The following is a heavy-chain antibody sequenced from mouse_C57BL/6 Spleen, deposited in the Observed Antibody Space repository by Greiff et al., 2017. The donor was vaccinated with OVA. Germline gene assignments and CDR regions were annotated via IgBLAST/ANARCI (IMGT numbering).Heavy chain of an antibody. CDR1: GYTFTSYW. J-gene: IGHJ2*01. D-gene: IGHD2-4*01. CDR3: ASGEDDDGDYFDY. Sequence: QVQLQQPGAELVKPGASVKLSCKASGYTFTSYWMHWVKQRPGQGLEWIGMIHPNSGSTNYNEKFKSKATLTVDKSSSTAYMQLSSLTSEDSAVYYCASGEDDDGDYFDYWGQGTTLTVSS. CDR2: IHPNSGST. V-gene: IGHV1-64*01.